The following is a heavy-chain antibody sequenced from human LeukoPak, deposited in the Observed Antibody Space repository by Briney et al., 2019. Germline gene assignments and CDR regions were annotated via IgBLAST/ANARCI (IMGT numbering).Heavy chain of an antibody. CDR3: AREHTPYGSGCTAAY. J-gene: IGHJ4*02. D-gene: IGHD6-19*01. CDR2: VSPSSSSI. Sequence: PGGSLRLSCAASGFTFSSYGMNWVRQAPGTGLELVSYVSPSSSSIYYADSVKGRFTISRDNAKNSLYLQMNSLRAEDTAVYYCAREHTPYGSGCTAAYWGQGTLVTVSS. V-gene: IGHV3-48*01. CDR1: GFTFSSYG.